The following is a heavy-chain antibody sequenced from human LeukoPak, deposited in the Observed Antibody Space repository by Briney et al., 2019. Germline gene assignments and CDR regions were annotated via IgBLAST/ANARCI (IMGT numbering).Heavy chain of an antibody. CDR2: IRYDGSNK. CDR3: AKDLPNWNFDY. CDR1: GFTFSSHG. J-gene: IGHJ4*02. Sequence: PGGSLRLSCAASGFTFSSHGMHWARQAPGKGLEWVAFIRYDGSNKYYADSVKGRFTISRDNSKNTVYLQMSSLRAEDAAVYYCAKDLPNWNFDYWGQGTLVTVSS. D-gene: IGHD1-1*01. V-gene: IGHV3-30*02.